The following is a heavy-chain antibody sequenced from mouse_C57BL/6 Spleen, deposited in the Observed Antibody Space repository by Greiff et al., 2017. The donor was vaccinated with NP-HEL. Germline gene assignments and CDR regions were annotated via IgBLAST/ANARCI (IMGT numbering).Heavy chain of an antibody. J-gene: IGHJ1*03. Sequence: EVQLVESGGGLVKPGGSLKLSCAASGFTFSDYGMHWVRQAPEKGLEWVAYISSGSSTIYYADTVKGRFTISRDNAKNTLFLQMTSLRSEDTAMYYCAGITTVDWYFDVWGTGTTVTVSS. CDR1: GFTFSDYG. CDR2: ISSGSSTI. D-gene: IGHD1-1*01. CDR3: AGITTVDWYFDV. V-gene: IGHV5-17*01.